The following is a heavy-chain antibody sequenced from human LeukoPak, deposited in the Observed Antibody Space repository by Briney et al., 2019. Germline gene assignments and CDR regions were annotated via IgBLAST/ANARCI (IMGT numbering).Heavy chain of an antibody. CDR2: IYYTGNT. J-gene: IGHJ5*02. V-gene: IGHV4-39*01. CDR3: AGGYSSGGKWFDP. Sequence: PSETLSLTRTVSGVSIRSSSYFWAWIRQPPGKGLEWIGSIYYTGNTHNNPSLKSRVTLSVDTSKNQFSLKLSSVTAADTAVYYCAGGYSSGGKWFDPWGQGTLVTVSS. D-gene: IGHD6-19*01. CDR1: GVSIRSSSYF.